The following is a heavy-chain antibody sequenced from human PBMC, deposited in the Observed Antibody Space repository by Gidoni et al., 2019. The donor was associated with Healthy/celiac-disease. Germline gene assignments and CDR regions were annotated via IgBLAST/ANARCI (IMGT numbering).Heavy chain of an antibody. Sequence: QVQLVQSGAAVKKPGSSVKVSCKASGGTFSSYALRWVRQAPGQGLEWMGGIIPIFGTANYAQKFQGRVTITADESTSTAYMELSSLRSEETAVYYCARAAAYCGGDCYSDYYFDYWGQGTLVTVSS. CDR1: GGTFSSYA. CDR3: ARAAAYCGGDCYSDYYFDY. J-gene: IGHJ4*02. V-gene: IGHV1-69*01. D-gene: IGHD2-21*02. CDR2: IIPIFGTA.